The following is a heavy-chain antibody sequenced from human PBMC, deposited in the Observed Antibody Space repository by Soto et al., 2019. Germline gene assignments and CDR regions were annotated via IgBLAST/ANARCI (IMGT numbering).Heavy chain of an antibody. CDR3: ARDDCTNGVCYTRVLSFDP. Sequence: ASVKVSCKASGYTFTSYAMNWVRQAPGQGLEWMGWINTNTGNPTYAQGFTGRFVFSLDTSVSTAYLQIYSLKAEDTAVYYCARDDCTNGVCYTRVLSFDPWGQGTLVTVSS. CDR2: INTNTGNP. J-gene: IGHJ5*02. V-gene: IGHV7-4-1*01. D-gene: IGHD2-8*01. CDR1: GYTFTSYA.